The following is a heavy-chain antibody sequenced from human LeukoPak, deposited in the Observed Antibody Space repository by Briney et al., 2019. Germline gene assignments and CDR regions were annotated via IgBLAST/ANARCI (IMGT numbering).Heavy chain of an antibody. Sequence: GGSLGLSCAASGFIFSRYGMSWVRQAPGKGLEWVSAISGSGGSTYYADSVKGRFTISRDNSKNTLYLQMNSLRAEDTAVYYCAPIVVVIDYDYWGQGTLVTVSS. CDR3: APIVVVIDYDY. J-gene: IGHJ4*02. V-gene: IGHV3-23*01. CDR2: ISGSGGST. D-gene: IGHD3-22*01. CDR1: GFIFSRYG.